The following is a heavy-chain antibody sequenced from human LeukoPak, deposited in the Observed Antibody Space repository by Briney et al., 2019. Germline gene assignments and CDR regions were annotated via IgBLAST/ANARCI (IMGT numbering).Heavy chain of an antibody. CDR2: IYYSGST. CDR3: ATDAGYSSGWPYYYYYYYMDV. V-gene: IGHV4-59*11. D-gene: IGHD6-19*01. CDR1: GGSISSHY. J-gene: IGHJ6*03. Sequence: SETLSLTCTVSGGSISSHYWSWIRQPPGKGLEWIGYIYYSGSTNYNPSLKSRVTISVDTSKNQFSLKLSSVTAADTAVYYCATDAGYSSGWPYYYYYYYMDVWGKGTTVTVSS.